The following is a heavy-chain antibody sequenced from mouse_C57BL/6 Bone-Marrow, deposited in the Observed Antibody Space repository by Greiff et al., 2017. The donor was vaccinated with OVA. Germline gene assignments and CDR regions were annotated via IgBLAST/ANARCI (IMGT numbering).Heavy chain of an antibody. CDR3: APYYCGSPFAY. V-gene: IGHV1-81*01. CDR2: IYPRSGNT. J-gene: IGHJ3*01. Sequence: VQLQQSGAELARPGASVKLSCKASGYTFTSYGISWVKQRTGQGLEWIGEIYPRSGNTYYTEKFKGKATLTADKSSSTAYMALRSLPSEDSAVYVSAPYYCGSPFAYWGQGTLVTVSA. CDR1: GYTFTSYG. D-gene: IGHD1-1*01.